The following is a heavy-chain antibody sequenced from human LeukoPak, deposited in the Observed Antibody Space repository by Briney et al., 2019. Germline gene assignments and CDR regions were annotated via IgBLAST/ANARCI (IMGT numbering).Heavy chain of an antibody. CDR1: GFTFSSYE. CDR3: ARDFPPYSYAMDV. Sequence: GGSLRLSCAASGFTFSSYETNWVRQTPGKGLEWISYISTSSSTIYYADSVKGRFTISRDNAKNSLYLQMNSLTDEDTAVYYCARDFPPYSYAMDVWGQGTTVTVSS. J-gene: IGHJ6*02. V-gene: IGHV3-48*03. CDR2: ISTSSSTI.